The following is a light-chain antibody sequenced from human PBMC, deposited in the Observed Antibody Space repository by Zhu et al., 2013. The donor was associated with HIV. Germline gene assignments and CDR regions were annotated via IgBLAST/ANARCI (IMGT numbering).Light chain of an antibody. V-gene: IGKV3-20*01. Sequence: EVVLMQSPGTLSLSPGERATLSCRASQTVSYKHIAWYQQKPGQAPRLLIYGASIRATGIPDRYSGSGSGTDFTLIISRLEPEDFAVYHCQQYGSAPSTFGGGTKVEV. CDR1: QTVSYKH. CDR2: GAS. CDR3: QQYGSAPST. J-gene: IGKJ4*01.